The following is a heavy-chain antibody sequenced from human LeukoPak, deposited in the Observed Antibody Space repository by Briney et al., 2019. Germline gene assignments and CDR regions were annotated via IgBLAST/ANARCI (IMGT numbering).Heavy chain of an antibody. J-gene: IGHJ4*02. D-gene: IGHD3-22*01. V-gene: IGHV3-48*02. CDR2: ISSSSSTI. CDR1: GFTFSSYS. Sequence: GGSLRLSCAASGFTFSSYSMNWVRQAPGKGLEWVSYISSSSSTIYYADSVKGRFTISRDNAKNSLYLQMNSLRDEDTAVYYCGRARYDSSGYHLFDYWGQGTLVTVSS. CDR3: GRARYDSSGYHLFDY.